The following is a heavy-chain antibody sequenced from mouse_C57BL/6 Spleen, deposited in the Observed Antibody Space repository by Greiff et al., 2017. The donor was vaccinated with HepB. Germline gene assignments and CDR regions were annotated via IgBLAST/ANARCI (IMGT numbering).Heavy chain of an antibody. D-gene: IGHD2-4*01. CDR2: IDPSDSYT. V-gene: IGHV1-59*01. Sequence: QVQLQQPGAELVRPGTSVKLSCKASGYTFTSYWMHWVKQRPGQGLEWIGVIDPSDSYTNYNQKFKGKATLTVDTSSSTAYMQLSSLTSEDSAVYYCARSRDYHWYFDVWGTGTTVTVSS. CDR3: ARSRDYHWYFDV. CDR1: GYTFTSYW. J-gene: IGHJ1*03.